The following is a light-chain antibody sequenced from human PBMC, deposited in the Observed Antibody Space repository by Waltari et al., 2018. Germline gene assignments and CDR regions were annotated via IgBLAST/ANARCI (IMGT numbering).Light chain of an antibody. Sequence: EIVLTQSPGTLSLSPGERASLSCRTSQSVSSNYVAWYQQRPGQAPRLLIYGASSRAIGIPDRYSGRGSGTDFTLTISRLEPEDFAVYYCQQYGTSPRTFGQGTKVEIK. CDR1: QSVSSNY. J-gene: IGKJ1*01. CDR3: QQYGTSPRT. V-gene: IGKV3-20*01. CDR2: GAS.